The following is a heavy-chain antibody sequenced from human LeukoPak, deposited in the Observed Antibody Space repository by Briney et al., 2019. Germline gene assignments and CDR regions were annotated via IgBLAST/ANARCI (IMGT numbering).Heavy chain of an antibody. CDR2: MNPNSGNT. CDR3: ARSDGLWSGYPDY. V-gene: IGHV1-8*01. Sequence: ASVKVSCKASGYTFTSNDINWVRQATGQGLEWMGWMNPNSGNTGYAQKFQGRVTMTRDTSISTAYMELSSLRADDTAVYYCARSDGLWSGYPDYWGQGTLVTVSS. J-gene: IGHJ4*02. CDR1: GYTFTSND. D-gene: IGHD3-3*01.